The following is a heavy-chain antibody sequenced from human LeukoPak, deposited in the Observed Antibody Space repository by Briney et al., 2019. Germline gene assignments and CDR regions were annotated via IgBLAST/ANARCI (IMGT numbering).Heavy chain of an antibody. J-gene: IGHJ4*02. CDR2: MNPNSGNS. Sequence: ASVKVSCKASGYTFTNYDINWVRQAPGQGLEWMGWMNPNSGNSGYAQKFQGRVTITRNTSISTAYMELSSLRSEDTAVYYCARGKRWLQLILDYWGQGTLVTVSS. V-gene: IGHV1-8*03. CDR3: ARGKRWLQLILDY. CDR1: GYTFTNYD. D-gene: IGHD5-24*01.